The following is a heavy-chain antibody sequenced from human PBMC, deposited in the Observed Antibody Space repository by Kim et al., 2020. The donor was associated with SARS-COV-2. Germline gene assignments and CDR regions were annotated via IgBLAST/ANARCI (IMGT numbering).Heavy chain of an antibody. CDR2: ISYDGSNK. D-gene: IGHD5-12*01. CDR3: ARDSDSGYDFLPDGMDV. V-gene: IGHV3-30*04. Sequence: GGSLRLSCAASGFTFSSYAMHWVRRAPGKGLEWVAVISYDGSNKYYADSVKGRFTISRDNSKNTLYLQMNSLRAEDTAVYYCARDSDSGYDFLPDGMDVWGHGTPVTVSS. CDR1: GFTFSSYA. J-gene: IGHJ6*02.